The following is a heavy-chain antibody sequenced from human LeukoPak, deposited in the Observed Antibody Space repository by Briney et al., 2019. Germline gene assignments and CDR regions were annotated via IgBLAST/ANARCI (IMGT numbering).Heavy chain of an antibody. D-gene: IGHD3-22*01. CDR1: GFIFSDHY. J-gene: IGHJ4*02. Sequence: GGSLRLSCAASGFIFSDHYMDWVRQAPGKGLEWVGRTRNRANNYNTEYAASVKGRFTISRDDSKNSLYLQMNNLKTEDTAVYYCARGYYDSSGYYPIYFDYWGQGTLVTVSS. V-gene: IGHV3-72*01. CDR3: ARGYYDSSGYYPIYFDY. CDR2: TRNRANNYNT.